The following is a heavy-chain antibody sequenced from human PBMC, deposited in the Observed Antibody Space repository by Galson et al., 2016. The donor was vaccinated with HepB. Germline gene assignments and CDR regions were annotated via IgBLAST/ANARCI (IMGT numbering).Heavy chain of an antibody. CDR1: SDPVTSGTYY. D-gene: IGHD2-2*02. Sequence: SETLSLTCTVSSDPVTSGTYYWSWVRQSPGKGLDWIGYIHDSGNTNYNPSIKSRVTVSRDTSKNQFFLELTSVPAADTAVYYCARDEGFYNGMDVWDQGTTGT. CDR2: IHDSGNT. CDR3: ARDEGFYNGMDV. J-gene: IGHJ6*02. V-gene: IGHV4-61*01.